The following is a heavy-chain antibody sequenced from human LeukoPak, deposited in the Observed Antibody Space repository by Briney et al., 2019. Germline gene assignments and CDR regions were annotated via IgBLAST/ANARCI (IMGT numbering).Heavy chain of an antibody. CDR1: GFTFSSYW. CDR3: ARDPSQYGDYSYYYGMDV. J-gene: IGHJ6*02. Sequence: GGSLRLSCAASGFTFSSYWMSWVRQAPGKGLEWVANIKQDGSEKYYVDSVKGRFTISRDNAKNSLYLQMISLRAEDTAVYYCARDPSQYGDYSYYYGMDVWGQGTTVTVSS. V-gene: IGHV3-7*01. D-gene: IGHD4-17*01. CDR2: IKQDGSEK.